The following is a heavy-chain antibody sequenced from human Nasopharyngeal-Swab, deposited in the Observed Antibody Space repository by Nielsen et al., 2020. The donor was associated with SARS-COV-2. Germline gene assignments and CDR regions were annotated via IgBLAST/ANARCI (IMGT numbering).Heavy chain of an antibody. CDR2: ISSSSSTI. J-gene: IGHJ4*02. CDR3: ARAVDIVVVVAASDY. V-gene: IGHV3-48*04. Sequence: WIRQPPGKGLEWVSYISSSSSTIYYADSVKGRFTISRDNAKNSLYLQMNSLRAEDTAVYYCARAVDIVVVVAASDYWGQGTLVPSPQ. D-gene: IGHD2-15*01.